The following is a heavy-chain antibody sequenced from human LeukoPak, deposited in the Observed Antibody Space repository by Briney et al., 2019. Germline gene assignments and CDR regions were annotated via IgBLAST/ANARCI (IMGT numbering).Heavy chain of an antibody. Sequence: KPSETLSLTCTVPGASISPLYWSWIRQAPGKALEFIGYIYDSGAANYNPSLKSRVTLSVDTSKNQFSLKLTSVTAADTAVYYCARGGVAAKYYFDYWGQGILVTVSS. CDR3: ARGGVAAKYYFDY. CDR1: GASISPLY. J-gene: IGHJ4*02. D-gene: IGHD6-13*01. CDR2: IYDSGAA. V-gene: IGHV4-59*11.